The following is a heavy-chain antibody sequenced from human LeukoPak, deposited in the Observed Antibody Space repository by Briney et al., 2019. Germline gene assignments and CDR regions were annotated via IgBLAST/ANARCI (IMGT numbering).Heavy chain of an antibody. Sequence: GRSLRLSCAASGFTFSSYGMHWVRQAPGKGLEWVAVISYDGSNKYYADSVKGRFTISRDNSKNTLYLQMNSLRAEDTAVYYCAKAQRSSGWSHFDCWGQGTLVTVSS. CDR2: ISYDGSNK. CDR3: AKAQRSSGWSHFDC. D-gene: IGHD6-19*01. J-gene: IGHJ4*02. V-gene: IGHV3-30*18. CDR1: GFTFSSYG.